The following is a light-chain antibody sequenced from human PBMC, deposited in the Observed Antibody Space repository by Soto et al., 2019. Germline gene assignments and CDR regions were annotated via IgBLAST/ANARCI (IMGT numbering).Light chain of an antibody. Sequence: QAVVTQPPSASGTPGQRVTISCSGSSSNIGSNYVYWYQQLPGTAPKLLIYRNNQRPSGVPARFSGSKSGTSASLAISGLRSEDEADYYCAAWDDSLSGPVFGGGTQLTVL. CDR1: SSNIGSNY. CDR2: RNN. CDR3: AAWDDSLSGPV. J-gene: IGLJ7*01. V-gene: IGLV1-47*01.